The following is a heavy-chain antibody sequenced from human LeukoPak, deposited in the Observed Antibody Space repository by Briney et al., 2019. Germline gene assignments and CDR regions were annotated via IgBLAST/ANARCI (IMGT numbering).Heavy chain of an antibody. CDR2: INPSGGST. CDR1: GYTFTSYY. Sequence: ASVKVSCKASGYTFTSYYMHWVRQAPGQGLEWMAIINPSGGSTTYAQKFQGRVTMTRDTSTSTAYMELRSLRSDDTAVYYCARGVEDVHTLDYCCQGTLANVSS. D-gene: IGHD1-1*01. V-gene: IGHV1-46*01. CDR3: ARGVEDVHTLDY. J-gene: IGHJ4*02.